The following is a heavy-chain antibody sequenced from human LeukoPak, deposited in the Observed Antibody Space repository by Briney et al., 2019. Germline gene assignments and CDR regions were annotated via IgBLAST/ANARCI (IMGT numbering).Heavy chain of an antibody. V-gene: IGHV1-18*01. CDR1: GYTFTSNG. Sequence: GASVKVSCKASGYTFTSNGISWVRQAPGEGLEWMGWISANSGNTKYAQKIQGRVTMTTETSSSTAYMELRNLRYDDTAVYYCARDKNYRFEYWGQGTLVTASS. CDR2: ISANSGNT. CDR3: ARDKNYRFEY. J-gene: IGHJ4*02. D-gene: IGHD5-24*01.